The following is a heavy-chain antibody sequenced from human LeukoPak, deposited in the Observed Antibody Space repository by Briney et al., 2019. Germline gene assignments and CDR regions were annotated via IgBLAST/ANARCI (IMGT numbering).Heavy chain of an antibody. CDR3: ASDRGYSGYDLDY. D-gene: IGHD5-12*01. Sequence: GGSLRLSCAASGFTFSSYGMHWVRQAPGKGLEWVAVIWYDGSNKYYADSVKGRFTISRDNSKNTLYLQMNSLRAEDTAVYYCASDRGYSGYDLDYWGQGTLVTVSS. CDR1: GFTFSSYG. CDR2: IWYDGSNK. J-gene: IGHJ4*02. V-gene: IGHV3-33*01.